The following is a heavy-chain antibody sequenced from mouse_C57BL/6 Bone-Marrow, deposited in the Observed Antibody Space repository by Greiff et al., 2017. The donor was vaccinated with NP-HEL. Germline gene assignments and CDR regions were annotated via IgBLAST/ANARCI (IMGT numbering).Heavy chain of an antibody. CDR3: ASPYDYDVAWFAY. CDR1: GFTFSSYG. V-gene: IGHV5-6*01. J-gene: IGHJ3*01. D-gene: IGHD2-4*01. Sequence: EVQLVESGGDLVKPGGSLKLSCAASGFTFSSYGMSWARQTPDKRLEWVATISSGGSYTYYPDSVKGRFTISRDNAKNTLYLQMSSLKSEDTAMYYCASPYDYDVAWFAYWGQGTLVTVSA. CDR2: ISSGGSYT.